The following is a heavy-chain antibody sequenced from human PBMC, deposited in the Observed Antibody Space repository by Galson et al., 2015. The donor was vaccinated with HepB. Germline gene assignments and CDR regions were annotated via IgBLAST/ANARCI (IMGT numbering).Heavy chain of an antibody. Sequence: SVKVSCKASGYSFTGHYIHWVRQAPGQGLEWMGWITPNSGGTNYAQSFQGRVSMTRDTSISTAYLELSSLRSDDTAVYYCAGERYSQDLKEFDYWGQGTLVTVSS. D-gene: IGHD5-18*01. CDR3: AGERYSQDLKEFDY. V-gene: IGHV1-2*02. CDR1: GYSFTGHY. J-gene: IGHJ4*02. CDR2: ITPNSGGT.